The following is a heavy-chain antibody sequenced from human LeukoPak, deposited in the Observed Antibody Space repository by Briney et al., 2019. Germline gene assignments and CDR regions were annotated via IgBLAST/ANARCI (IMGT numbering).Heavy chain of an antibody. CDR2: NNPNSGGT. D-gene: IGHD3-22*01. CDR3: AIPPLYDSSGYYYYYYYLDV. CDR1: GYTFTGYY. J-gene: IGHJ6*03. V-gene: IGHV1-2*06. Sequence: ASVKVSCKASGYTFTGYYMHWVRQAPGQGLEWMGRNNPNSGGTNYAQKFQGRVTMTRDTSISTPYMELSWLRSDDTAVYYCAIPPLYDSSGYYYYYYYLDVWGKGTTVTVSS.